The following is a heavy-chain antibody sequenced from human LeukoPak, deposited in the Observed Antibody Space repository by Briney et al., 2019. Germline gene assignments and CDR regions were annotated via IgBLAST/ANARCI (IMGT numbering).Heavy chain of an antibody. CDR2: IYYSGST. Sequence: SDTLSLTCTVSGGSISSSSYYWGWIRQPPGKGLEWIGSIYYSGSTYYNPSLKSRVTISVDTSKNQFSLKLSSVTAADTAVYYCARHSDDILTGYYRGFDYWGQGTLVTVSS. CDR3: ARHSDDILTGYYRGFDY. J-gene: IGHJ4*02. CDR1: GGSISSSSYY. D-gene: IGHD3-9*01. V-gene: IGHV4-39*01.